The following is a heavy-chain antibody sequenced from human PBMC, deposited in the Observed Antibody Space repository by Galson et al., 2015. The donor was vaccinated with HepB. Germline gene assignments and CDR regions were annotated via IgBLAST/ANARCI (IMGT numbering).Heavy chain of an antibody. Sequence: SVKVSCKASGYTFTSYYMHWVRQAPGQGLEWMGMINPSGGSTSYAQKFQGRVTMTRDTSTSTVYMELSSLRSEDTAVYYCARTSSTSEYAFDIWGQGTMVTVSS. CDR1: GYTFTSYY. D-gene: IGHD2-2*01. CDR2: INPSGGST. V-gene: IGHV1-46*01. J-gene: IGHJ3*02. CDR3: ARTSSTSEYAFDI.